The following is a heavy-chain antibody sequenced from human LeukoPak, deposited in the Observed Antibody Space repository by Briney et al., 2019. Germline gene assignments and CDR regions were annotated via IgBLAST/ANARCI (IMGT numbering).Heavy chain of an antibody. CDR1: GYTFTKYV. CDR3: ARDDCGDTCYPGGY. Sequence: ASVKVSCKASGYTFTKYVVHWVRQAPGQRPEWMGWINAGNGDTKYSQNFQDRVTIIRDTSANTAYMELSSLTSEDTALYYCARDDCGDTCYPGGYWGQGTPVTVSS. V-gene: IGHV1-3*01. J-gene: IGHJ4*02. CDR2: INAGNGDT. D-gene: IGHD2-21*01.